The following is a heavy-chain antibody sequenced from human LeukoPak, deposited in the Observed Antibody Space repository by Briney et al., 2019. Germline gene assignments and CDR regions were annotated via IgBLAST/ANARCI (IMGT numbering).Heavy chain of an antibody. J-gene: IGHJ6*03. Sequence: GASVKVSCKASGYTFTGYYMHWVRQAPGQGLEWMGWINPNSGGTNYAQKFQGRVTMTRDTSISTAYMELSRLRSDDTAVYYCARGYSYAYNYYYMDVWVKGTTVTVSS. CDR1: GYTFTGYY. CDR2: INPNSGGT. CDR3: ARGYSYAYNYYYMDV. D-gene: IGHD5-18*01. V-gene: IGHV1-2*02.